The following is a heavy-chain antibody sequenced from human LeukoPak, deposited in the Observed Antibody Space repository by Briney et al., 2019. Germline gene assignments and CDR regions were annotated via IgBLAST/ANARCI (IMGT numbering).Heavy chain of an antibody. CDR2: INSDGSST. D-gene: IGHD3-10*01. CDR1: GFXFSNYW. V-gene: IGHV3-74*01. Sequence: GGSLRLSCAASGFXFSNYWIHWVRQAPGKGPVWVSRINSDGSSTTYADSVRGRFTISRDNAKNTLYLEMNTLRAEDTAVYYCARDYYGSDWGQGTLVTVSS. J-gene: IGHJ4*02. CDR3: ARDYYGSD.